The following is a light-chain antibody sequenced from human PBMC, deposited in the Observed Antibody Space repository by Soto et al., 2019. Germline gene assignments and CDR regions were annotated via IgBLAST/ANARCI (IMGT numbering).Light chain of an antibody. Sequence: DIQMTQPPSTLSASVGVRVTITCRASQTVSNWLAWYQQKPGKAPKVLIYDASKLKSGVPSRFSGSGSGTEFTLTISSLQPDDFATYHCQQYSSYSTFGQGTKVEIK. V-gene: IGKV1-5*01. CDR3: QQYSSYST. CDR1: QTVSNW. J-gene: IGKJ1*01. CDR2: DAS.